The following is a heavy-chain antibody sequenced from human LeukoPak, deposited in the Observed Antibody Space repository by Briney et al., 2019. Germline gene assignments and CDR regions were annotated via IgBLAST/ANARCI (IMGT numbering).Heavy chain of an antibody. V-gene: IGHV3-23*01. CDR2: ISANGDIT. J-gene: IGHJ6*03. CDR1: GFAFSTYG. D-gene: IGHD2-8*01. Sequence: GGSLRLSCAASGFAFSTYGMSWVRQAPGKGLEWVSIISANGDITYYADSVRGRFTISRDNSKNTLYLQMNSLRAEDTAVYYCAKDRCSNGIGCYYYYMDVWGKGTTVTISS. CDR3: AKDRCSNGIGCYYYYMDV.